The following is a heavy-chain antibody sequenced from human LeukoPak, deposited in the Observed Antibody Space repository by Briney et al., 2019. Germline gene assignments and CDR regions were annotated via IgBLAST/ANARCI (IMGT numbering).Heavy chain of an antibody. J-gene: IGHJ4*02. V-gene: IGHV3-23*01. D-gene: IGHD4-23*01. CDR2: ISGTSGSS. CDR1: GFTLSSNA. CDR3: ARDRWTFDY. Sequence: PGGSLRLSCAASGFTLSSNAMTWVRQAPGKGLEWVSSISGTSGSSTYADSVKGRFTISRDNAKNTLYLQMNSLRAEDTAVYYCARDRWTFDYWGQGTLVTVSS.